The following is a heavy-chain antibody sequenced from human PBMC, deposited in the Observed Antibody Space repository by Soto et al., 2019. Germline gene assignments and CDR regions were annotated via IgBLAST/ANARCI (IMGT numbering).Heavy chain of an antibody. J-gene: IGHJ6*02. CDR2: INAGNGNT. V-gene: IGHV1-3*01. CDR1: GYTFTSYA. Sequence: ASVKVSCKASGYTFTSYAMHWVRQAPGQRLEWMGWINAGNGNTKYSQKFQGRVTITRDTSASTAYMEMSSLRSEDTAVYYCARESHYYYAMDVWGQGTTVTVSS. CDR3: ARESHYYYAMDV.